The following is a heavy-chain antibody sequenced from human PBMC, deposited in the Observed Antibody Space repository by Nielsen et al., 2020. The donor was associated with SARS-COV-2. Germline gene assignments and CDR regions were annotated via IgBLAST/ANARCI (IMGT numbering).Heavy chain of an antibody. Sequence: GGSLRLSCAASGFTFSSYGMHWVRQAPGKGLEWVAVISYDGSNKYYADSVKGRFTISRDNSKNTLYLQMNSLRAEDTVVYYCARPNSGSYYYGMDVWGQGTTVTVSS. CDR1: GFTFSSYG. V-gene: IGHV3-30*03. CDR3: ARPNSGSYYYGMDV. J-gene: IGHJ6*02. D-gene: IGHD1-26*01. CDR2: ISYDGSNK.